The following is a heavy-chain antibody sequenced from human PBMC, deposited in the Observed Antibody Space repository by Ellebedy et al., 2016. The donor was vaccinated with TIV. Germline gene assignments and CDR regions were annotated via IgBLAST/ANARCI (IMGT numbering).Heavy chain of an antibody. CDR2: INPSGGST. CDR1: GYTFTKYY. V-gene: IGHV1-46*01. Sequence: ASVKVSCKASGYTFTKYYMHWVRQPPGQGLEWMGMINPSGGSTSYAQKFQGRVTMTRDTSTSTVYMELSSLRSEDTAVDYGTCLQLGIADYFDYWGQGALVTVS. D-gene: IGHD6-13*01. CDR3: TCLQLGIADYFDY. J-gene: IGHJ4*02.